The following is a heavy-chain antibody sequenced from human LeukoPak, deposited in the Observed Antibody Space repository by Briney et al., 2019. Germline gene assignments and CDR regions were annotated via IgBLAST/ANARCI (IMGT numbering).Heavy chain of an antibody. D-gene: IGHD6-19*01. J-gene: IGHJ4*02. CDR3: ARAGGGWNDH. V-gene: IGHV3-48*03. Sequence: GGSLRLSCAASGFTFSSYEMNWVRQAPGKGLEWVSYISSSGTTIYYADSVKGRFTISRDNAKNSQYLQMSSLRADDTAVYFCARAGGGWNDHWGQGTLVTVSS. CDR2: ISSSGTTI. CDR1: GFTFSSYE.